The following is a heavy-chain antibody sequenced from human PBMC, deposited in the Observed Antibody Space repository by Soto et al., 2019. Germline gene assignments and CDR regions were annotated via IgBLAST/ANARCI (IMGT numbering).Heavy chain of an antibody. J-gene: IGHJ3*02. CDR1: GATYSPFIAYA. CDR2: IIPLGSSQ. Sequence: QVQLVQSGAEVKKPGSLLKVSCKASGATYSPFIAYAISWLRQAPGQGLEGMGSIIPLGSSQHYAEGFPGRATISADSPTFTVSLELTNLTSADAAVYFCARSRDRCGGDCYSVYAACAIWGQGTAVTVSS. D-gene: IGHD2-21*02. V-gene: IGHV1-69*04. CDR3: ARSRDRCGGDCYSVYAACAI.